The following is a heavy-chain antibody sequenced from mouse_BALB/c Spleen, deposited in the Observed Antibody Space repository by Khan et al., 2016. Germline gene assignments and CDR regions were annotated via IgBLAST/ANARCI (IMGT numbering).Heavy chain of an antibody. V-gene: IGHV14-1*02. J-gene: IGHJ3*01. CDR2: IDPENGNT. Sequence: QLQQSGAELVRPGALVKLSCKASGFNIKDYYMHWVKQRPEQGLEWIGWIDPENGNTIYDPKFQGKASITADTSSNTAYRQLSSLTSEDTAVYYCARPYYGNYAWFGYWGQGTLVTVSA. CDR1: GFNIKDYY. CDR3: ARPYYGNYAWFGY. D-gene: IGHD2-10*01.